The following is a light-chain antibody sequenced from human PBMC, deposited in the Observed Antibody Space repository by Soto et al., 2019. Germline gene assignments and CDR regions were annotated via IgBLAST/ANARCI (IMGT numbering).Light chain of an antibody. V-gene: IGKV3-11*01. J-gene: IGKJ1*01. Sequence: EIVLTQSPATLSLSPGERATLSCRASQSVSSYLAWYQQKPGQAPRLLNYDASNRATGIPARFSGSGSGTDFTLTISSLEPEDFAVYYCQQSSNWPGTFGQGTKVEIK. CDR2: DAS. CDR3: QQSSNWPGT. CDR1: QSVSSY.